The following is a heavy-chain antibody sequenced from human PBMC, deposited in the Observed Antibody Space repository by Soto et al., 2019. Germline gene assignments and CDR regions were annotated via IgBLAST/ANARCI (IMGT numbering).Heavy chain of an antibody. Sequence: PGGSLRLSCTASGFTFSSYEMTWVRQAPGKGLEWISYITSGGTTYYADSAKGRFTISRDNAKNSLYLHLNSLTAEDTAIYYCARVLYATWSYIDYWGQGTLVTVSS. CDR1: GFTFSSYE. J-gene: IGHJ4*02. V-gene: IGHV3-48*03. CDR2: ITSGGTT. CDR3: ARVLYATWSYIDY. D-gene: IGHD1-26*01.